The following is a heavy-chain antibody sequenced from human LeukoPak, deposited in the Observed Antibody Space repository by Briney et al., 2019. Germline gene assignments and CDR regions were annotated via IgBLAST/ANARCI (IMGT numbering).Heavy chain of an antibody. V-gene: IGHV4-34*01. J-gene: IGHJ6*02. D-gene: IGHD2-15*01. CDR2: INHSGST. CDR3: ARSFCSGGSCYSVRYYHYGMDV. Sequence: PSEILSLTCAVYGGSFSGYYWSWIRQPPGKGLEWIGEINHSGSTNYNPSLKSRVTISVDTSKNQFSLKLSSVTAADTAVYYCARSFCSGGSCYSVRYYHYGMDVWGQGTTVTVSS. CDR1: GGSFSGYY.